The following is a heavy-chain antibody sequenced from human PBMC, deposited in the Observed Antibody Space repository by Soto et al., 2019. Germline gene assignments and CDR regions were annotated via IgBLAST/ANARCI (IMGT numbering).Heavy chain of an antibody. CDR2: IYYSGST. J-gene: IGHJ5*02. CDR1: GGSISIGGYY. D-gene: IGHD2-15*01. CDR3: ARVTVVNCWFDP. V-gene: IGHV4-31*03. Sequence: SETLSLTCTVSGGSISIGGYYWSWIRQHPGKGLEWIGYIYYSGSTYYNPSLKSRVTISVDTSKNQFSLKLSSVTAADTAVYYCARVTVVNCWFDPWGQGTLVTVSS.